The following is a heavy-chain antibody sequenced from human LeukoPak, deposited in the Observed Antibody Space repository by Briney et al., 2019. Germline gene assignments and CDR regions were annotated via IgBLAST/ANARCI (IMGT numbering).Heavy chain of an antibody. CDR3: ARDQQALGQLSRGASDY. J-gene: IGHJ4*02. V-gene: IGHV3-33*01. D-gene: IGHD1-26*01. Sequence: GGSLRLSCSASGFTFRSYGMHWVRQAPGKGLEWVAVIWYDGTNKYYADSVKGRFTISRDNSKNTLYLQMNGLRAEDTAMYYCARDQQALGQLSRGASDYWGQGTLVTVSS. CDR2: IWYDGTNK. CDR1: GFTFRSYG.